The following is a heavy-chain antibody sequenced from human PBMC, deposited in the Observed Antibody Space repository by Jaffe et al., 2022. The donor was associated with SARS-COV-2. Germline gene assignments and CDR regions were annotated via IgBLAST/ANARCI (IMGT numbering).Heavy chain of an antibody. V-gene: IGHV4-30-4*01. J-gene: IGHJ4*02. CDR3: ARETAYCGGDCYSGIDY. CDR1: GGSISSGDYY. Sequence: QVQLQESGPGLVKPSQTLSLTCTVSGGSISSGDYYWSWIRQPPGKGLEWIGYIYYSGSTYYNPSLKSRVTISVDTSKNQFSLKLSSVTAADTAVYYCARETAYCGGDCYSGIDYWGQGTLVTVSS. CDR2: IYYSGST. D-gene: IGHD2-21*02.